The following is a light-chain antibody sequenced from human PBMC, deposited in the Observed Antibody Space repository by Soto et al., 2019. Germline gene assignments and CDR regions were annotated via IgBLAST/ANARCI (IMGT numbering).Light chain of an antibody. CDR1: QSVSSY. Sequence: EIVLTQFPATLSLSPGDGATLSCRASQSVSSYLAWYQQKRGQAPRLLIYDSSNRATGIPARFSGSGSGTDFSLIISSLEPEDFAVYYCQQRSNWPLTFGGGTRWIS. CDR3: QQRSNWPLT. CDR2: DSS. V-gene: IGKV3-11*01. J-gene: IGKJ4*01.